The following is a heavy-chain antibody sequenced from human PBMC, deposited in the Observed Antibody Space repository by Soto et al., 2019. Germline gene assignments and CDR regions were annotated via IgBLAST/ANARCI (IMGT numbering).Heavy chain of an antibody. Sequence: PGGSLRLSCAASGFTVSSNYMSWVHQAPGKGLEWVSVIYSGGSTYYADSVKGRFTISRDNSKNTLYLQMNSLRAEDTAVYYCARDTFSITGTREGMDVWGQGTTVTVSS. CDR1: GFTVSSNY. CDR3: ARDTFSITGTREGMDV. J-gene: IGHJ6*02. V-gene: IGHV3-53*01. D-gene: IGHD1-20*01. CDR2: IYSGGST.